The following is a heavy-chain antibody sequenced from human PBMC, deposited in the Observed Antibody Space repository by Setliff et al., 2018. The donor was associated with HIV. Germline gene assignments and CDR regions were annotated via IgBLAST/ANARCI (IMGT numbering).Heavy chain of an antibody. CDR2: IIPMYGVT. CDR1: GGTFSSYV. V-gene: IGHV1-69*05. J-gene: IGHJ5*02. Sequence: SVKVSCKAFGGTFSSYVISWVRQAPGQGPEWMGGIIPMYGVTNYAQKFQGRVTITTDESTSTAYMELSSLRSEDTAVYYCALPYCSGGNCWSSASLPPAGWCDPWGQGTLVTVSS. CDR3: ALPYCSGGNCWSSASLPPAGWCDP. D-gene: IGHD2-15*01.